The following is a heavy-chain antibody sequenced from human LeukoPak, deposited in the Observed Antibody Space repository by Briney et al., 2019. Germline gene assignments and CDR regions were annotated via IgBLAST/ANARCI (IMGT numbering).Heavy chain of an antibody. V-gene: IGHV1-18*01. Sequence: ASVKVSCKASGYTFTSYGICWVRQAPGQGLEGMGWISAYNGNTNSVQKLHGRVTMTTCPYTSTAYMALRSLRADDTAVYYCARSGQWAYYYYYMDVWGKGTTVTVSS. CDR1: GYTFTSYG. CDR3: ARSGQWAYYYYYMDV. D-gene: IGHD6-19*01. J-gene: IGHJ6*03. CDR2: ISAYNGNT.